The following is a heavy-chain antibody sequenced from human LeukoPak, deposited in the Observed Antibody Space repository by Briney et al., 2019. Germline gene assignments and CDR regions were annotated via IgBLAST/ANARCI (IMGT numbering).Heavy chain of an antibody. Sequence: PSETLSLTCIVSGGSISNYYWSWFRQPPGKGLEWSGYINYTGSTNYNPSLKSRVTISVDTSKNQLSLKLSSVTATDTAVYYCARTLYYYGSGTYHNWFDPWGQGTLVTVSS. D-gene: IGHD3-10*01. CDR2: INYTGST. CDR3: ARTLYYYGSGTYHNWFDP. CDR1: GGSISNYY. V-gene: IGHV4-59*08. J-gene: IGHJ5*02.